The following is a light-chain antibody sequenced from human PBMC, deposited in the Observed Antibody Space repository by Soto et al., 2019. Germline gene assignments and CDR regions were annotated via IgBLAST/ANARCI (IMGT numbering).Light chain of an antibody. J-gene: IGLJ2*01. V-gene: IGLV1-44*01. Sequence: QSVLTQPPSASGTPGQRVTISCSGSSSNIGINTVNWYQQLPGTAPKLLIYSNNQRPSGVPDRFSGSKSGTSASLAISGLQSEDEADYYCAVWDDSLNGVVFGGGTKLTVL. CDR1: SSNIGINT. CDR3: AVWDDSLNGVV. CDR2: SNN.